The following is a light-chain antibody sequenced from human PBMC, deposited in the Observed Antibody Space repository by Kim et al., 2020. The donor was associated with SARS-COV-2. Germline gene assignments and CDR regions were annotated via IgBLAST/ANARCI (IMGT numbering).Light chain of an antibody. CDR3: KSRGSNDNVL. J-gene: IGLJ2*01. CDR2: GKN. CDR1: SLSSYY. V-gene: IGLV3-19*01. Sequence: SSELTQDPAVSVALGQTVRITCQGDSLSSYYATWYQQKPGQAPIVVIYGKNNRPSGIPDRFSGLSSGDTASLTITGTQAGDEADYYCKSRGSNDNVLFGGGTQLAVL.